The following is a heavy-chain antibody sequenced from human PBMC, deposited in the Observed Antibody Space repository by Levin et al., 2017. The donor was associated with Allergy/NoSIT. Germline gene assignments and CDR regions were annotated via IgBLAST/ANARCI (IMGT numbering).Heavy chain of an antibody. CDR3: ARGRCSRTTCYVDY. J-gene: IGHJ4*02. D-gene: IGHD2-2*01. CDR1: GFTFSSYA. Sequence: PGGSLRLSCAASGFTFSSYAMHWVRQAPGKGLEWVAVISNDGSNKYYADSGKGRFTISRDNPKNTLYLQMDSLRTEDTAVYYCARGRCSRTTCYVDYWGQGTPVTVSS. CDR2: ISNDGSNK. V-gene: IGHV3-30-3*01.